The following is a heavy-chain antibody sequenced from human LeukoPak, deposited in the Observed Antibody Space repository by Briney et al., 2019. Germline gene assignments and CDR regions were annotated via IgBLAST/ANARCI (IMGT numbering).Heavy chain of an antibody. CDR3: ATAHAFDI. V-gene: IGHV4-59*08. J-gene: IGHJ3*02. Sequence: SETLSLTCTVSGGSIGSYYWSWIRQPPGKGLEWIGYIYYSGSTNYNPSLKSRVTISVDTSKNQFSLKLSSVTAADTAVYYCATAHAFDIWGQGTMVTVSS. CDR2: IYYSGST. CDR1: GGSIGSYY.